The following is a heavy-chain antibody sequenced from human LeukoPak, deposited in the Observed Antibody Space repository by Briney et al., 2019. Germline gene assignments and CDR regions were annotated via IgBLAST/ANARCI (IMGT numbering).Heavy chain of an antibody. J-gene: IGHJ4*02. CDR1: GFTFGSYW. CDR3: ARPRYCSGGSCYVDY. CDR2: IKQDGSEK. Sequence: GGSLRLSCAASGFTFGSYWMSWVRQAPGKGLEWVANIKQDGSEKYYVDSVKGRFTISRDNAKNSLYLQMNSLRAEDTAVYYCARPRYCSGGSCYVDYWGQGTLVTVSS. D-gene: IGHD2-15*01. V-gene: IGHV3-7*01.